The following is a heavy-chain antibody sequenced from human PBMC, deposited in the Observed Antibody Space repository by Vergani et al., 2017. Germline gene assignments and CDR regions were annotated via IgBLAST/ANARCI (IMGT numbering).Heavy chain of an antibody. J-gene: IGHJ4*02. Sequence: QVQLVQSGAEVKKPGASVKVSCKASGYTFTSYGISWVRQAPGQGIEWMGWISAYNGNTNYAQKLQGRVTMTTDTSTSTAYMELRSLRSDDTAVYYCARDSDGEMATIPLDYWGQGTLVTVSS. D-gene: IGHD5-24*01. V-gene: IGHV1-18*01. CDR3: ARDSDGEMATIPLDY. CDR1: GYTFTSYG. CDR2: ISAYNGNT.